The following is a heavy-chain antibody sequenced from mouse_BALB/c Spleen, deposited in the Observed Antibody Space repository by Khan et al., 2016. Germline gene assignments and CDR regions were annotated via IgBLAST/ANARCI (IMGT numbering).Heavy chain of an antibody. D-gene: IGHD2-2*01. CDR1: GYSITSDYA. J-gene: IGHJ3*01. CDR2: ISYRGIT. Sequence: EVELVESGPGLVKPSQSLSLTCTVTGYSITSDYAWNWIRQFPGNKLEWMGNISYRGITSYNPSLESRISITRDTPKNQFFLQLNSVTTEETATYYCAREGGCGYDAWFAYGGQGTLVTVSA. CDR3: AREGGCGYDAWFAY. V-gene: IGHV3-2*02.